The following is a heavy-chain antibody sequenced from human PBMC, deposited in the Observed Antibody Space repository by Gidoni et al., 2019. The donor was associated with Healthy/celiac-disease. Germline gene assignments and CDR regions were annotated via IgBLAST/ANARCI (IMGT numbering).Heavy chain of an antibody. J-gene: IGHJ1*01. Sequence: EVQLVESGGGLVKPGGSLRLSCAASGFTFSNAWMSWVLQAPGKGLAWFGRIKSKTDGGTTDYAAPVKGRFTISRDDSKNTLYLQMNSLKTEDTAVYYCTTDRRIVVVVAATPPEYFQHWGQGTLVTVSS. CDR1: GFTFSNAW. CDR2: IKSKTDGGTT. V-gene: IGHV3-15*01. CDR3: TTDRRIVVVVAATPPEYFQH. D-gene: IGHD2-15*01.